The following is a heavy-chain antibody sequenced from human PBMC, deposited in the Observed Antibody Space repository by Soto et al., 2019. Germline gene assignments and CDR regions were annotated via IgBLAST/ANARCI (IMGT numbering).Heavy chain of an antibody. CDR1: GYTFTSYG. CDR2: INAYNGNT. J-gene: IGHJ4*02. D-gene: IGHD1-1*01. CDR3: AGDAAMGRNDY. V-gene: IGHV1-18*01. Sequence: QVQLVQSGAEVKKPGASVKVSCKASGYTFTSYGISWVRQAPGQGLEWMGWINAYNGNTKYVQKLQGRVTMTTDASMSTAYMELRCLRPDDTAVYYCAGDAAMGRNDYWGQGTLVTVSS.